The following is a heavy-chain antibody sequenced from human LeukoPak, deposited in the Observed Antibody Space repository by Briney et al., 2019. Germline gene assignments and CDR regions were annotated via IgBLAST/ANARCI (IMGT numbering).Heavy chain of an antibody. D-gene: IGHD1-14*01. Sequence: ASVKVSCKASGYTFTSYGISWVRQAPGQGLEWMGWISAYNGNTIYAQKFQGRVTMTEDTSTDTAYMELSSLRSEDTAVYYCATGVISNRKLYYYGMDVWGQGTTVTVSS. CDR2: ISAYNGNT. CDR3: ATGVISNRKLYYYGMDV. J-gene: IGHJ6*02. V-gene: IGHV1-18*01. CDR1: GYTFTSYG.